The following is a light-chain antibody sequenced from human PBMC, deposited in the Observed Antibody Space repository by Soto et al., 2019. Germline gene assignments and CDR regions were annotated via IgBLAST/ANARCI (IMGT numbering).Light chain of an antibody. V-gene: IGKV1-5*01. CDR3: QHMRT. CDR2: DAS. J-gene: IGKJ1*01. Sequence: DIQMTQSPSTLSASIVDRVTITCRASQNINNWIAWYQQKPGEAPKFLIYDASTLESGVPSRFSGSGFGTEFSLTISGLQPDDFGSYYCQHMRTFGQGTKVDI. CDR1: QNINNW.